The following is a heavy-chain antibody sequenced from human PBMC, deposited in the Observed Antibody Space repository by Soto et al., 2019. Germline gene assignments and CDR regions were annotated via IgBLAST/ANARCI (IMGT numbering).Heavy chain of an antibody. CDR3: ARLHRGNWFDP. J-gene: IGHJ5*02. D-gene: IGHD4-4*01. CDR2: IDPSDSYT. CDR1: GYSFSSHW. V-gene: IGHV5-10-1*01. Sequence: ESGKLFCKGSGYSFSSHWIIWVRQMPGKGLEWMGRIDPSDSYTNYSPSFQGHVTISADKSISTAYLQWSSLKASDTAMYYCARLHRGNWFDPWGQGTLVTVSS.